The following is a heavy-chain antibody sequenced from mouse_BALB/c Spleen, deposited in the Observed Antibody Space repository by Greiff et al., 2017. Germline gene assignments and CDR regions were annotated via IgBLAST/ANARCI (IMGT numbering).Heavy chain of an antibody. CDR1: GYTFTSYV. CDR3: ANYYGSLSFAY. J-gene: IGHJ3*01. CDR2: INPYNDGT. D-gene: IGHD1-1*01. Sequence: VQLQQSGPELVKPGASVKMSCKASGYTFTSYVMHWVKQKPGQGLEWIGYINPYNDGTKYNEKFKGKATLTSDKSSSTAYMELSSLTSEDSAVYYCANYYGSLSFAYWGQGTLVTVSA. V-gene: IGHV1-14*01.